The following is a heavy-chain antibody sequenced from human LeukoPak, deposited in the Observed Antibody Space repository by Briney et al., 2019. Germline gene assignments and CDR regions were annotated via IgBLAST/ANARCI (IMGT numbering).Heavy chain of an antibody. CDR1: GFTFDDYA. V-gene: IGHV3-9*01. CDR2: ISWNSGSI. J-gene: IGHJ4*02. D-gene: IGHD6-13*01. CDR3: AKDSGYSSSWYVDY. Sequence: PGGSLRLSCAASGFTFDDYAMHWVRQAPGKGLEWVSGISWNSGSIGYADSVKGRFTISRDNAKNSLYLQMNSLRAEDTALYYCAKDSGYSSSWYVDYWGQGTLVTVSS.